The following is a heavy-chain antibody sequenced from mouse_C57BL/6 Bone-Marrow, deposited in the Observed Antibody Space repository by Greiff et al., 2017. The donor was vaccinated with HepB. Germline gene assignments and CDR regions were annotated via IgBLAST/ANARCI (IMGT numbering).Heavy chain of an antibody. CDR1: GFTFSDFY. CDR3: ARDAERYFDV. Sequence: EVNVVESGGGLVQSGRSLRLSCATSGFTFSDFYMEWVRQAPGKGLEWIAASRNKANDYTTEYSASVKGRFIVSRDTSQSILYLQMNALRAEDTAIYYCARDAERYFDVWGTGTTVTVSS. V-gene: IGHV7-1*01. J-gene: IGHJ1*03. CDR2: SRNKANDYTT.